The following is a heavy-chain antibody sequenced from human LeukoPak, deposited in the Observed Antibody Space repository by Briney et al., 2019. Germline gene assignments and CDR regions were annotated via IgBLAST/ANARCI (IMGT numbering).Heavy chain of an antibody. CDR2: ISAGGGDR. D-gene: IGHD6-19*01. CDR3: AKDAAGPEY. CDR1: GLTFSRYS. J-gene: IGHJ4*02. Sequence: PGGSLRLSCEVSGLTFSRYSMSWVRQVPGKELEWVSGISAGGGDRWYPDSVKGRFTISRDNSKNTLFLQMNSLTVEDTAIYYCAKDAAGPEYWGQGTRVTVSS. V-gene: IGHV3-23*01.